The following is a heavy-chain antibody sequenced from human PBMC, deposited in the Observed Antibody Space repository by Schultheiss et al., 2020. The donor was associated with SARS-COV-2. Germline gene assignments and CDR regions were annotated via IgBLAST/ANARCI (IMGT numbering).Heavy chain of an antibody. CDR3: ARGAVFSVFPNWFDP. Sequence: GESLKISCAASGFTFSSYEMNWVRQAPGKGLEWVSYISSSGSTIYYADSVKGRFTISRDNAKNSLYLQMNSLRAEDTAVYYCARGAVFSVFPNWFDPWGQGTLVTVSS. J-gene: IGHJ5*02. CDR1: GFTFSSYE. CDR2: ISSSGSTI. V-gene: IGHV3-48*03. D-gene: IGHD3-10*01.